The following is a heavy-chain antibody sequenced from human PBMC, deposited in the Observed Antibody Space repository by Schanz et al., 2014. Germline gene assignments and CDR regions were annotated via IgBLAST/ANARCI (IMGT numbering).Heavy chain of an antibody. J-gene: IGHJ4*02. CDR2: VNPSVRGT. D-gene: IGHD3-22*01. V-gene: IGHV1-46*03. Sequence: QVQLVQSGAEVKKPGASVKVSCKASGYTLSAYSLHWVRQAPGQGLEWMGIVNPSVRGTHFAREFQGRVTVSSYTSTSTVYMELSGLRSEDTAVYYCAGAFDSSGYYFDEWGQGTLVTVSS. CDR1: GYTLSAYS. CDR3: AGAFDSSGYYFDE.